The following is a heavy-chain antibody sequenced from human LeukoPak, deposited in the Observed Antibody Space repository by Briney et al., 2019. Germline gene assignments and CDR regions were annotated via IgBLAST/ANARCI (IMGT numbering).Heavy chain of an antibody. Sequence: GGSLRLSCAASGFTFSNAWMSWVRQAPGKGLEWVGRIKSKTDGGTTDYAAPVKGGFTISRDDSKNALYLQMNSLKTEDTAVYYCTTTTYDFWSGYYILLYFDYWGQGTLVTVSS. V-gene: IGHV3-15*01. CDR1: GFTFSNAW. CDR3: TTTTYDFWSGYYILLYFDY. CDR2: IKSKTDGGTT. D-gene: IGHD3-3*01. J-gene: IGHJ4*02.